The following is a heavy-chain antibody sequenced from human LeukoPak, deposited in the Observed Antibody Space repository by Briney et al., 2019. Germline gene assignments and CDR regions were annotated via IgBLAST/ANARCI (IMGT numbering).Heavy chain of an antibody. D-gene: IGHD1-26*01. J-gene: IGHJ4*02. CDR1: GFTFNSYA. Sequence: GGFLRLSCAASGFTFNSYAMSWVRQAPGKGLEWVSAIVGDTVTFYTDSVKGRFTISRDNSKNTLYLQMNGLRAEDTAIYYCAKGSAQWEPYDYWGQGTLVTVSS. CDR3: AKGSAQWEPYDY. V-gene: IGHV3-23*01. CDR2: IVGDTVT.